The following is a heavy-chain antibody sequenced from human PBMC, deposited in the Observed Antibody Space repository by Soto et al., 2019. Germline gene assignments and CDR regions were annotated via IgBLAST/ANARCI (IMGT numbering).Heavy chain of an antibody. D-gene: IGHD1-26*01. CDR1: GFTVSNNF. V-gene: IGHV3-53*02. Sequence: VQLVESGGGLIQAGGSLRLSCAVSGFTVSNNFMMWVRQAPGKGLEWVSLIYSGGSLSYAVSVKGRFTISRDGHMNMLYLQMNSLTAEDTAVYYCARDGNGQRESPPWGQGTLVTVSS. CDR2: IYSGGSL. CDR3: ARDGNGQRESPP. J-gene: IGHJ5*02.